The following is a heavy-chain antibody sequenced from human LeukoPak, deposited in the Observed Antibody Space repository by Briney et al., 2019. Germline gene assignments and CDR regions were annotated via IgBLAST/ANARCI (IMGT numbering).Heavy chain of an antibody. J-gene: IGHJ4*02. V-gene: IGHV1-8*01. CDR1: GYTFTSYD. CDR2: INPNSGNT. Sequence: ASVKVSCKASGYTFTSYDINWVRQAAGQGPEWMGWINPNSGNTGYAQKFQGRVTMTTSTSTSVAYMELSNLRSEDTAVYYCAGGREGRGAETPLLDYWGQGTPVTVSS. CDR3: AGGREGRGAETPLLDY. D-gene: IGHD3-10*01.